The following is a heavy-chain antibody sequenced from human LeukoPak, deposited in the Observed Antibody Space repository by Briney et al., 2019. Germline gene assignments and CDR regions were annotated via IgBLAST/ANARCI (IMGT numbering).Heavy chain of an antibody. J-gene: IGHJ3*02. CDR1: GGTFSSYA. Sequence: SVKVSCKASGGTFSSYAISWVRQAPGQGLEWMGGMVPIFGTANYAQKFQGRVTITADESTSTAYMELSSLRSEDTAVYYCASLYRYCSSTSCFGAFDIWGQGTMVTVSS. CDR3: ASLYRYCSSTSCFGAFDI. CDR2: MVPIFGTA. D-gene: IGHD2-2*01. V-gene: IGHV1-69*13.